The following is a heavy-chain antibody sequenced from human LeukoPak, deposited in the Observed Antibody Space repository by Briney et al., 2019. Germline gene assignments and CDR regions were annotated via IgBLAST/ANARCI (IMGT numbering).Heavy chain of an antibody. Sequence: PGGSLRLSCVASGFSFNNYRMTWVRQAPGKGLEWVSGVSGSGGVTYYADSVKGRFTISRDNSKNTLHLQMNSLRAEDTAVYYCATFLAVIAARDSLYFQHWGQGTLVSVSS. J-gene: IGHJ1*01. CDR3: ATFLAVIAARDSLYFQH. CDR2: VSGSGGVT. D-gene: IGHD6-6*01. CDR1: GFSFNNYR. V-gene: IGHV3-23*01.